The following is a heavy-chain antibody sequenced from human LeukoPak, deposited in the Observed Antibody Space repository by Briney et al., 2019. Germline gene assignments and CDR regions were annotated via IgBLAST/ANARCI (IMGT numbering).Heavy chain of an antibody. D-gene: IGHD3-10*01. J-gene: IGHJ6*02. CDR3: ARDLANVRRGSYDIGV. CDR1: GGSIRNSSFY. Sequence: PSETLSLTCAVSGGSIRNSSFYWGWIRQPPGKGLEWIASIYNSGSTYYNPSLKSRITIFVDTSKNQVSLKLRSVTAADTAVYYCARDLANVRRGSYDIGVWGQGTTVTVSS. V-gene: IGHV4-39*02. CDR2: IYNSGST.